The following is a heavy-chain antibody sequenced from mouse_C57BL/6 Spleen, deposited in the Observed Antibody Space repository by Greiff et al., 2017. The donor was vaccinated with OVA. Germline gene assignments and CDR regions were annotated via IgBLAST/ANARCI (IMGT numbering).Heavy chain of an antibody. CDR1: GYAFSSSW. D-gene: IGHD2-4*01. J-gene: IGHJ1*03. CDR2: IYPGDGDT. Sequence: VKVVESGPELVKPGASVKISCKASGYAFSSSWMNWVKQRPGKGLEWIGRIYPGDGDTNYNGKFKGKATLTADKSSSTAYMQLSSLTSEDSAVYFCARVCYDYDVWYFDVWGTGTTVTVSS. V-gene: IGHV1-82*01. CDR3: ARVCYDYDVWYFDV.